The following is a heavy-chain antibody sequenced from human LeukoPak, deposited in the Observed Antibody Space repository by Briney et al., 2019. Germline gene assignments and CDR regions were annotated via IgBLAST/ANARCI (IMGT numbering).Heavy chain of an antibody. J-gene: IGHJ2*01. V-gene: IGHV4-59*01. CDR3: ARELPITMIVVPEYPRGWYFDL. Sequence: SETLSLTCTVSGGSISSYYWSWIRQPPGKGLEWIGYIYYSGSTNYNPSLKSRVTISVDTSKNQFSLKLSSVTAADTAVYYCARELPITMIVVPEYPRGWYFDLWGRGTLVTVSS. CDR1: GGSISSYY. CDR2: IYYSGST. D-gene: IGHD3-22*01.